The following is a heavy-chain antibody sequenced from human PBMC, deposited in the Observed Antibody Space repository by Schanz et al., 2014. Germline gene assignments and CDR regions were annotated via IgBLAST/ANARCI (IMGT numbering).Heavy chain of an antibody. CDR3: AKGRNTKTS. Sequence: QVQLQESGPGLVKPSETLSLTCTVSGGSISGSHWTWIRQPPGKGLEWIGYTYGTETTNYNPSLKSRPPIPADPPKTQSPLKLSLVTAADTAVYYCAKGRNTKTSWGQGTTVTVSS. CDR2: TYGTETT. CDR1: GGSISGSH. V-gene: IGHV4-4*09. J-gene: IGHJ6*02.